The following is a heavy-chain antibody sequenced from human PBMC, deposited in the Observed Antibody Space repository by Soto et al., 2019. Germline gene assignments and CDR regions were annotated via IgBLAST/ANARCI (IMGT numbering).Heavy chain of an antibody. CDR3: ASVLGGSGYYGSGSYRDY. V-gene: IGHV4-4*02. D-gene: IGHD3-10*01. CDR2: IYHSGST. J-gene: IGHJ4*02. Sequence: SETLSLTCAVSGGSISSSNWWSWVRQPPGKGLEWIGEIYHSGSTNYNPSLKSRVTISVDKSKNQFSLKLSSVTAADTAVYYCASVLGGSGYYGSGSYRDYWGQGTLVT. CDR1: GGSISSSNW.